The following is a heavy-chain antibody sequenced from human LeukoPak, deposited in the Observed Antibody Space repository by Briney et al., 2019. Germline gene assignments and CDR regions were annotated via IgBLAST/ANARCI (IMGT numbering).Heavy chain of an antibody. V-gene: IGHV3-30*19. CDR1: GFTFSRYA. CDR3: ATHGSGSYYFDY. Sequence: GGSLRLSCAASGFTFSRYAIHWVRQAPGKGLEWVAVISYDGSNKYYADSVKSRFTISRDNSKNTLYLRMNSLRAEDTAVYYCATHGSGSYYFDYWGQGTLVTVSS. D-gene: IGHD3-10*01. J-gene: IGHJ4*02. CDR2: ISYDGSNK.